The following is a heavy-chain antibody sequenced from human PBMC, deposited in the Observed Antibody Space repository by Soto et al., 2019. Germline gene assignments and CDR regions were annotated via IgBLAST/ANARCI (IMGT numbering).Heavy chain of an antibody. J-gene: IGHJ6*02. D-gene: IGHD3-22*01. V-gene: IGHV1-3*01. CDR2: INAGNGNT. Sequence: GASVKVSCKASGYTFTIYAMHCVLQSPVQRLDWMGWINAGNGNTKYSQKFQGRVTITRDTSASTAYMELSSLRSEDTAVYYCARVYDSSGFYYYYGMDVWGQGTTVTVSS. CDR1: GYTFTIYA. CDR3: ARVYDSSGFYYYYGMDV.